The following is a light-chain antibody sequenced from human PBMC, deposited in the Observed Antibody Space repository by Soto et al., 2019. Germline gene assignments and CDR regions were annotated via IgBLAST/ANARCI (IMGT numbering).Light chain of an antibody. J-gene: IGKJ5*01. CDR2: GAS. CDR1: QSVSSSY. V-gene: IGKV3-20*01. CDR3: QQYGSSPRT. Sequence: EIVLTQSPGTLSLSPGERATLSCRASQSVSSSYLAWYQQKPGQAPRLLIYGASSRATGIPDRFSGSGSGTDFTLTISRLEPEDFAVYYCQQYGSSPRTFGQGTRWR.